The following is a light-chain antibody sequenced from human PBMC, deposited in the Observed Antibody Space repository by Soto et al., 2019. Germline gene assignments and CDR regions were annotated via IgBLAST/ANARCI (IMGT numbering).Light chain of an antibody. CDR2: AAS. V-gene: IGKV1-6*01. Sequence: AIQMTQSPSSLSASVGDRVTITCRASQGIRNDIGWYQQKPGKAPKLLIYAASSLQSGVPSRFSGSGSGTDFTLTISSLQPEDFATYYCLQDYNYPLTFGQGTKVEIK. CDR3: LQDYNYPLT. J-gene: IGKJ1*01. CDR1: QGIRND.